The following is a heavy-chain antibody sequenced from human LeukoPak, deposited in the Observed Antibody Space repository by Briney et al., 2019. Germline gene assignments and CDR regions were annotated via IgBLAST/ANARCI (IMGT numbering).Heavy chain of an antibody. V-gene: IGHV3-23*01. D-gene: IGHD6-19*01. CDR1: GFTSSSYA. J-gene: IGHJ4*02. CDR3: ARALSSGWYDGDDYFDY. Sequence: GGSPRLSCAAPGFTSSSYAMSWVRQAPGKGLEWVSAISGSGGSTYYAHSVKGRFTISRDNSKNTLYLQMNSLRAEDTAVYYCARALSSGWYDGDDYFDYWGQGTLVTVSS. CDR2: ISGSGGST.